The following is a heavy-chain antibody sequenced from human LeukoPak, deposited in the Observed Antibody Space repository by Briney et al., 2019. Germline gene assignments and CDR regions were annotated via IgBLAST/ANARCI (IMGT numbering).Heavy chain of an antibody. CDR3: AKDSPPSA. V-gene: IGHV3-9*01. CDR1: GFTFDDYA. J-gene: IGHJ5*02. Sequence: PGRSLRLSCAASGFTFDDYAMHWVWQAPGKGLEWVSGISWNSGSIGYADSVKGRFTISRDNAKNSLYLQMNSLRAEDTALYYCAKDSPPSAWGQGTLVTVSS. CDR2: ISWNSGSI.